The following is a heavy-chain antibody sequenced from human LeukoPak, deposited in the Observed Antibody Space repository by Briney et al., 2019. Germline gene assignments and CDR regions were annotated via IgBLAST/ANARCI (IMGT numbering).Heavy chain of an antibody. J-gene: IGHJ4*02. D-gene: IGHD4-11*01. V-gene: IGHV3-33*01. CDR2: IWYDGSTK. CDR1: GFTFRTDG. CDR3: ARVSDYSNPFDF. Sequence: GGSLRLSCAASGFTFRTDGMHWFRQAPGKGLEWVAIIWYDGSTKYYAESVKGRFTISRDNSKNMLYLQMNSLRAEDTAVYYCARVSDYSNPFDFSGQGTLVTVSS.